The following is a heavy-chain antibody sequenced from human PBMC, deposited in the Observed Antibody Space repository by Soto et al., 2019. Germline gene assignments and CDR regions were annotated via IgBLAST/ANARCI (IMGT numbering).Heavy chain of an antibody. D-gene: IGHD2-2*01. CDR2: INHSGST. CDR3: ARSRRGVSTRKPGSRGGLIDY. Sequence: SETLSLTCAVYGGSFSGYYWSWIRQPPGKGLEWIGEINHSGSTNYNPSLKSRVTISVDTSKNQFSLKLSSVTAADTAVYYCARSRRGVSTRKPGSRGGLIDYWGQGTLVTVSS. V-gene: IGHV4-34*01. CDR1: GGSFSGYY. J-gene: IGHJ4*02.